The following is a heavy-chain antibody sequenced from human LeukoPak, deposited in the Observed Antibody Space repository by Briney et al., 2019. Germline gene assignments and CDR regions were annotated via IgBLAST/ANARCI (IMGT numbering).Heavy chain of an antibody. CDR3: ARAPMTTVTVDGLPYYYYYMDV. CDR2: ISACNGNT. J-gene: IGHJ6*03. V-gene: IGHV1-18*01. D-gene: IGHD4-11*01. CDR1: GYTFTSYG. Sequence: GASAKVSCKASGYTFTSYGISWVRQAPGQGLEWMGWISACNGNTNYAQKLQGRVTMTTDTSTSTAYMELRSLRSDDTAVYYCARAPMTTVTVDGLPYYYYYMDVWGKGTTVTVSS.